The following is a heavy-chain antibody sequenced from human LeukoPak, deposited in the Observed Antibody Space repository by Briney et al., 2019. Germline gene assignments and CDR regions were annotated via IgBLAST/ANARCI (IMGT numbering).Heavy chain of an antibody. V-gene: IGHV1-69*05. D-gene: IGHD2-21*02. J-gene: IGHJ3*02. CDR1: GGTFSSYA. CDR3: AREGNPIGDCYWCSTGDAFDI. Sequence: ASVKVSCKASGGTFSSYAISWVRQAPGQGLEWMGGIIPIFGTANYAQKFQGRVTMTRDTSISTAYMELSRLRSDDTAVYYCAREGNPIGDCYWCSTGDAFDIWGQGTMVTVSS. CDR2: IIPIFGTA.